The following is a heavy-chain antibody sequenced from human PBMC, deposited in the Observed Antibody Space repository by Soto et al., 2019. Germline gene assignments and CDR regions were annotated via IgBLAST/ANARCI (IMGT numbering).Heavy chain of an antibody. CDR1: GYTFTVYY. V-gene: IGHV1-2*04. CDR2: INPNSGGT. CDR3: ARDTIFGVVDGGGMDV. D-gene: IGHD3-3*01. Sequence: ASVKFSCKASGYTFTVYYMHWVRQAPGQGLDWMGWINPNSGGTNYAQKFQGWVTITRDTSISTAYMELSRLRSDDTAVYYCARDTIFGVVDGGGMDVWGQGTTVTVSS. J-gene: IGHJ6*02.